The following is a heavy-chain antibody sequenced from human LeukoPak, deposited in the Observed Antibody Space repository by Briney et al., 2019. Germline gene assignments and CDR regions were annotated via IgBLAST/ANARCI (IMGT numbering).Heavy chain of an antibody. Sequence: PGGSLRLSCAASGFTVSSNYMSWVRQAPGKGLEWVSAISGSGGSTYYADSVKGRFTISRDNSKNTLYLQMNSLRAEDTAIYYCAKGKYSSSWYLFDYWGQGTLVTVSS. J-gene: IGHJ4*02. CDR3: AKGKYSSSWYLFDY. CDR2: ISGSGGST. CDR1: GFTVSSNY. V-gene: IGHV3-23*01. D-gene: IGHD6-13*01.